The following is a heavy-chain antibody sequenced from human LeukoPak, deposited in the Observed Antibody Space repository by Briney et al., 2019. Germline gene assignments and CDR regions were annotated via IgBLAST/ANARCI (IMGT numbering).Heavy chain of an antibody. Sequence: GGSLRLSCAASGFTFSNYAMSWVRQAPGKGLEWVSAISGSGGSTYYADSVKGRFTISRDNAKNSLYLQMNSLRAEDTAVYYCARVAEAAAFDYWGQGTLVTVSS. J-gene: IGHJ4*02. V-gene: IGHV3-23*01. CDR1: GFTFSNYA. CDR2: ISGSGGST. CDR3: ARVAEAAAFDY. D-gene: IGHD6-13*01.